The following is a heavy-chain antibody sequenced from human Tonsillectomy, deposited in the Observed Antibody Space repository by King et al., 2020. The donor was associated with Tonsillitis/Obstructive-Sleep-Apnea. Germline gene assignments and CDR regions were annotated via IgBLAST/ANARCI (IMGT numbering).Heavy chain of an antibody. J-gene: IGHJ5*01. CDR3: AHRRNNYDFWNGLTNWFDS. Sequence: TLKESGPTLVKPTQTLTLTCTFSGLSLSTSGVGVGWIRQPPGKALEWLALIYWDDDKRYSPSLKSRLTITKDTSKNQVVLTMPNMDPVDTATYYCAHRRNNYDFWNGLTNWFDSWGQGTLVTVSS. D-gene: IGHD3-3*01. V-gene: IGHV2-5*02. CDR2: IYWDDDK. CDR1: GLSLSTSGVG.